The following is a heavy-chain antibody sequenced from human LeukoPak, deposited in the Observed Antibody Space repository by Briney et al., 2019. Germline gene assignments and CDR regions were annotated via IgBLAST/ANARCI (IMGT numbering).Heavy chain of an antibody. CDR1: GFTFSTYG. J-gene: IGHJ5*02. V-gene: IGHV3-23*01. D-gene: IGHD1-1*01. CDR3: AKEGRLTAP. CDR2: ISSSGGNT. Sequence: GGSLRLSCAASGFTFSTYGMSWVRQAPGKGLEWVSSISSSGGNTHYTDSLKGRFTISRDNSKNTLYLQMNSLRAEDTAVYYCAKEGRLTAPWGQGTLVTVSS.